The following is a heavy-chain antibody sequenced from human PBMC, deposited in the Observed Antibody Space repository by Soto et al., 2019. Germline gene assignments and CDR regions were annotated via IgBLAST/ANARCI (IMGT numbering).Heavy chain of an antibody. CDR3: AKDESRGQYPRIAARGDP. V-gene: IGHV3-23*01. Sequence: GGSLRLSCAAPGFTLSSYAMSWVCQAPGKGLEWVSAISGSGGSTYYADSVKGRFTISRDNSKNTLYLQMNSLRAEDTAVYYCAKDESRGQYPRIAARGDPWGQGTLVTVSS. CDR1: GFTLSSYA. D-gene: IGHD6-6*01. CDR2: ISGSGGST. J-gene: IGHJ5*02.